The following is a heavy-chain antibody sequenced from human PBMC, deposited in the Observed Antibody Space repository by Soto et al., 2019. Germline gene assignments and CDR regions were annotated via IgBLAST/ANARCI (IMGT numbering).Heavy chain of an antibody. Sequence: GGSLRLSXAASGFTFSSYAMSWVRQAPWKGLEWVSAISGSGGSTYYADSVKGRFTISRDNSKNTLYLQMNSLRAEDTAVYYCAKEVTAARSRYYFDYWGQGTLVTVSS. V-gene: IGHV3-23*01. CDR1: GFTFSSYA. D-gene: IGHD6-6*01. J-gene: IGHJ4*02. CDR2: ISGSGGST. CDR3: AKEVTAARSRYYFDY.